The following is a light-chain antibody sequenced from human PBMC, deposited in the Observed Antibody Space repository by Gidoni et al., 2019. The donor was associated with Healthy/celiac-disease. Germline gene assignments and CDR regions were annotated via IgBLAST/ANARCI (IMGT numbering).Light chain of an antibody. CDR3: QQYNSYSWT. CDR1: QSISSW. V-gene: IGKV1-5*01. J-gene: IGKJ1*01. CDR2: DAS. Sequence: IQMTQSPSTLSASVGDRVSITCRASQSISSWLAWYQQKPGKAPKLLIYDASSLESGVPSRFSGSGSGTEFTLTIISLQPDDFETYYCQQYNSYSWTFGQGTKVEIK.